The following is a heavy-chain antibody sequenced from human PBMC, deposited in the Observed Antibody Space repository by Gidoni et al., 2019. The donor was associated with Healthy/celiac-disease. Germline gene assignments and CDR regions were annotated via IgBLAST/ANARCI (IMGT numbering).Heavy chain of an antibody. V-gene: IGHV4-59*08. J-gene: IGHJ4*02. D-gene: IGHD2-21*02. Sequence: QVQLQESGPGLVKPSETLSLTCTVPGGSISSSYCSWIRQPPGKGLEWIGYIYYSGSTNYNPSLKSRVTISVDTSKNQFSLKLSSVTAADTAVYYCARIPVYLVPGGARKEAYYFDYWGQGTLVTVSS. CDR1: GGSISSSY. CDR3: ARIPVYLVPGGARKEAYYFDY. CDR2: IYYSGST.